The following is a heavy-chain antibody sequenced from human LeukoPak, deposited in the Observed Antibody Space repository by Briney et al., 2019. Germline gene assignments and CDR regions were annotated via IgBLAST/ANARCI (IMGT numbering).Heavy chain of an antibody. CDR2: INAENGDT. Sequence: ASVKVSCKASGYTFISYGISWVRQAPGQRPEWMGRINAENGDTKYSEKFQGRVTITRDTFASTSYMELSSLRSEDTAVYYCARDQYNVIVSWGRGTLVTVSS. D-gene: IGHD1-14*01. J-gene: IGHJ4*02. CDR3: ARDQYNVIVS. CDR1: GYTFISYG. V-gene: IGHV1-3*01.